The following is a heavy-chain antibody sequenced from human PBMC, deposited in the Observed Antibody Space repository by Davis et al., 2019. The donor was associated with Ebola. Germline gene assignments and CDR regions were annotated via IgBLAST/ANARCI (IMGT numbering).Heavy chain of an antibody. CDR2: INPPNGNT. CDR1: GYTFTSYG. D-gene: IGHD1-1*01. J-gene: IGHJ4*02. V-gene: IGHV1-18*04. Sequence: AASVKVSCKASGYTFTSYGITWVRQAPGQGLEWMGWINPPNGNTNYAQNVQGRVTMTTDTSTSTAYMEVGSLRTDDTAVYYCARAQFPTTSDHWGQGTLVTVSS. CDR3: ARAQFPTTSDH.